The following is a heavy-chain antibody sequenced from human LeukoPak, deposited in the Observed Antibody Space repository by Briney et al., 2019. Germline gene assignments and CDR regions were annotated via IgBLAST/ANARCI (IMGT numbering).Heavy chain of an antibody. CDR1: GYSISSGYY. Sequence: PSETLSLTCTVSGYSISSGYYWGWVRQPPGKGLEWIGGIYHSGSTNYNPSLKSRVTISVDTSKNQFSLKLSSVTAADTAVYYCARGHCSGGSCYPNSYDYWGQGTLVTVSS. D-gene: IGHD2-15*01. V-gene: IGHV4-38-2*02. CDR2: IYHSGST. J-gene: IGHJ4*02. CDR3: ARGHCSGGSCYPNSYDY.